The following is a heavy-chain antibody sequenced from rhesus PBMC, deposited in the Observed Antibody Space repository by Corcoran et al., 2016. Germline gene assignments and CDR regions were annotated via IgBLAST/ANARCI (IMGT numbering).Heavy chain of an antibody. D-gene: IGHD5-24*01. CDR2: TDSGGRT. V-gene: IGHV4-160*01. CDR3: ARERYSGYSQFDY. CDR1: GGSISGYG. J-gene: IGHJ4*01. Sequence: QLQLQESGPGLVKPSETLSLTCAVSGGSISGYGWSWIRQPPGKGLEWIGRTDSGGRTDYNPSLKSRVTISRDTSKNQFSLKLSSVTAADTAVYYCARERYSGYSQFDYWGQGVLVTVSS.